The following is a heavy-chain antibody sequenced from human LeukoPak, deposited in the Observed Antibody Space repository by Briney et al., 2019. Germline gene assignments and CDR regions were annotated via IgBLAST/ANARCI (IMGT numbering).Heavy chain of an antibody. J-gene: IGHJ5*02. D-gene: IGHD3-22*01. Sequence: EASVKVSCKASGYTFTGYYMHWVRQAPGQGLEWMGWINPNSGGTNYAQKFQGRVTMTRDTSISTAYIELSRLRSDDTAVYYCARCLIDNYDSSGYALGRFDPWGQGTLVTVSS. CDR1: GYTFTGYY. CDR2: INPNSGGT. V-gene: IGHV1-2*02. CDR3: ARCLIDNYDSSGYALGRFDP.